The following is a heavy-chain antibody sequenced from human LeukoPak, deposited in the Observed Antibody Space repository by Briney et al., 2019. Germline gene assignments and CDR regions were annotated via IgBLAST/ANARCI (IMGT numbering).Heavy chain of an antibody. J-gene: IGHJ3*02. CDR2: VNPGGEST. V-gene: IGHV1-46*02. Sequence: ASLRVSCKASGDTFNHYNIHWRRQAPGQGLERMGIVNPGGESTNYTQDFQSTLTLIGGTSTSAVYTGLSSLRAQETAVYYCARVRDGYYEAYDIWGQGTMVTVTS. CDR1: GDTFNHYN. D-gene: IGHD5-24*01. CDR3: ARVRDGYYEAYDI.